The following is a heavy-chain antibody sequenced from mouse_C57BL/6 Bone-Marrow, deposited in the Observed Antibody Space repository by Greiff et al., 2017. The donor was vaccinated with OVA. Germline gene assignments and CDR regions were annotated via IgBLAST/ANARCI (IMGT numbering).Heavy chain of an antibody. V-gene: IGHV5-12*01. J-gene: IGHJ3*01. Sequence: EVKLMESGGGLVQPGGSLKLSCAASGFTFSDYYMYWVRQTPEKRLEWVAYISNGGGSTYYPDTVKGRFTFSRDNAKNTLYLQMSRLKSEDTAMYYCARQGLTAWFDYWGQGTLVTVSA. D-gene: IGHD4-1*01. CDR1: GFTFSDYY. CDR3: ARQGLTAWFDY. CDR2: ISNGGGST.